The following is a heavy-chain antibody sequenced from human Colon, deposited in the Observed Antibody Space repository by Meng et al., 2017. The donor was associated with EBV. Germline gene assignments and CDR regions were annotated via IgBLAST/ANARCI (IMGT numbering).Heavy chain of an antibody. Sequence: VPLPESGPGLVKPTKPLALTCTVSGGSVSSGGYYWTWICQHPGKGLEWFGHIYYSGSTFYNPSLKRRVIISIDTSKNQFSLNLRSVTAADTAVYYCARVSSGWDYFDYWGQGTLVTVSS. CDR3: ARVSSGWDYFDY. CDR2: IYYSGST. D-gene: IGHD6-19*01. V-gene: IGHV4-31*03. J-gene: IGHJ4*02. CDR1: GGSVSSGGYY.